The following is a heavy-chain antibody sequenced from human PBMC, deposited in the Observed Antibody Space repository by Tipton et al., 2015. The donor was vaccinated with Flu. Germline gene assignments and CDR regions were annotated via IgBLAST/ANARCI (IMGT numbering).Heavy chain of an antibody. CDR1: GFTVSSNY. CDR2: IYSGGST. D-gene: IGHD3-10*01. CDR3: ARTGVTNYYGSGSYNP. J-gene: IGHJ5*02. V-gene: IGHV3-53*01. Sequence: SLRLSCAASGFTVSSNYMSWVRQAPGKGLEWVSVIYSGGSTYYADSVKGRFTISRDNSKNTLYLQMNSLRAEDTAVYYCARTGVTNYYGSGSYNPWGQGTLVTVSS.